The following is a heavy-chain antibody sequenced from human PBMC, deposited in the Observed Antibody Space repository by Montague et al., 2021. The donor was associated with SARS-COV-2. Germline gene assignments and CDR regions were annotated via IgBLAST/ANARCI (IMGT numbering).Heavy chain of an antibody. Sequence: QSGAEVKKPGESLKISCKASGYSFTTYWIGWVRQMPGKGLEWMGFIYPGDSDTRYSPSFQGQVTISVDNSINTAYLQWSSLKASDTAMYYCAGRATSGDETRGTDVWGQGTTVTVSS. V-gene: IGHV5-51*01. CDR2: IYPGDSDT. J-gene: IGHJ6*02. CDR1: GYSFTTYW. CDR3: AGRATSGDETRGTDV. D-gene: IGHD2-21*02.